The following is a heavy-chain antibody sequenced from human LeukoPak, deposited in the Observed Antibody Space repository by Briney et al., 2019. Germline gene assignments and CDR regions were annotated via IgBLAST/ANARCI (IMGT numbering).Heavy chain of an antibody. V-gene: IGHV4-4*07. Sequence: PSETLSLTCTVSGGSISSYYWSWIRQPAGKGLEWIGRIYTSGSTNYNPSLKGRVTMSVDTSKNQFSLKLSSVTAADTAVYYCAREEWIQLLGAFDIWGQGTMVTVSS. CDR3: AREEWIQLLGAFDI. CDR2: IYTSGST. D-gene: IGHD5-18*01. J-gene: IGHJ3*02. CDR1: GGSISSYY.